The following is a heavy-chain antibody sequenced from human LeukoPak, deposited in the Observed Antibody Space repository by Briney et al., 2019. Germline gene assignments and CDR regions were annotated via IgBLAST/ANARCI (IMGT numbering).Heavy chain of an antibody. J-gene: IGHJ5*02. D-gene: IGHD3-10*01. CDR2: ISWNSGSI. V-gene: IGHV3-9*01. CDR3: AKDKYGSGSYSGWFDP. CDR1: GFTFDDYA. Sequence: PGGSLRLSCAASGFTFDDYAMHWVRQAPGKGLEWVSGISWNSGSIGYADSVKGRFTISRDNAKNSLYLQMNSLRAEDTALYYCAKDKYGSGSYSGWFDPWGQGSLVTVSS.